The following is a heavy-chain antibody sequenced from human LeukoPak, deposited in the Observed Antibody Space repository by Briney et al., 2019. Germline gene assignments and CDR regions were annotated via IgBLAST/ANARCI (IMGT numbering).Heavy chain of an antibody. CDR2: ISGSGGST. CDR1: GFTFSSYA. CDR3: AKDQVSWIQLWSQNDAFDI. Sequence: GGSLRLSCAASGFTFSSYAMSWVRQAPGKGLEWVSAISGSGGSTYYADSVKGRFTISRNNSKSTLYLQMNSLRAEDTAVYYCAKDQVSWIQLWSQNDAFDIWGQGTMVTVSS. J-gene: IGHJ3*02. D-gene: IGHD5-18*01. V-gene: IGHV3-23*01.